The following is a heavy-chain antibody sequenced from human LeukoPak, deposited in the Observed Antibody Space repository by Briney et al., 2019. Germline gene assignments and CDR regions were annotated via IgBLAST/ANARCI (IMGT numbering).Heavy chain of an antibody. V-gene: IGHV3-30*03. Sequence: GGSLRLSCAASGFTFSSYGMHWVRQAPGKGLEWVAVISYDGSNKYYADSVKGRFTISRDNAKNSLYLQMNSLRAEDTAVYYCARVSGWYGYYFDYWGQGTLVTVSS. CDR1: GFTFSSYG. J-gene: IGHJ4*02. CDR3: ARVSGWYGYYFDY. CDR2: ISYDGSNK. D-gene: IGHD6-19*01.